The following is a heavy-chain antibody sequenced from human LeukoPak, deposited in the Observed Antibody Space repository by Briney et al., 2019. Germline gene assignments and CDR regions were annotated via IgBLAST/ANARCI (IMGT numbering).Heavy chain of an antibody. V-gene: IGHV4-59*01. CDR2: IYYSGST. CDR1: GGSISSYY. CDR3: ARSFSGSYVPDY. D-gene: IGHD1-26*01. Sequence: SETLPLTCTVSGGSISSYYWSWIRQPPGKGLEWIGYIYYSGSTNYNPSLKSRVTISVDTSKNQFSLKLSSVTAADTAVYYCARSFSGSYVPDYWGQGTLVTVSS. J-gene: IGHJ4*02.